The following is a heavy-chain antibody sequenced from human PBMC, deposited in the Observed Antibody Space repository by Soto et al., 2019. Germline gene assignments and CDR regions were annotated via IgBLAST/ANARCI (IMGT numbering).Heavy chain of an antibody. D-gene: IGHD3-16*02. V-gene: IGHV4-59*01. Sequence: SETLSLTCTVCGGSISSYYWSWIRKPPGKGLEWIGYIYYSGSTNYNPSLKSRVTISVDTSKNQFSLKLSSVTAADTAVYYCARNRVWGSYRYYFDYWGQGTLVTVSS. J-gene: IGHJ4*02. CDR1: GGSISSYY. CDR2: IYYSGST. CDR3: ARNRVWGSYRYYFDY.